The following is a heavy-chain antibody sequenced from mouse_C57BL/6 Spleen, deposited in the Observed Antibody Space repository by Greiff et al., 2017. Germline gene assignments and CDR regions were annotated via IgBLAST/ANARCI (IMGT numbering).Heavy chain of an antibody. J-gene: IGHJ2*01. Sequence: QVQLQQPGAELVMPGASVKMSCKASGYTFTSYWMNWVKQRPGQGLEWIGEIDPCGSYTNYNQKFKGKATLTVDKSSSTAYMQLSSLTSEDSAVYYCGKRYEYYAYYFDYWGQGTTLTVSA. CDR3: GKRYEYYAYYFDY. CDR1: GYTFTSYW. V-gene: IGHV1-69*01. D-gene: IGHD1-1*01. CDR2: IDPCGSYT.